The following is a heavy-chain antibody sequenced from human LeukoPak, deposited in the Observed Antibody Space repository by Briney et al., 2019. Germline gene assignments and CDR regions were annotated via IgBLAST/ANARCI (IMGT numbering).Heavy chain of an antibody. CDR3: ARQGVLYGFDF. J-gene: IGHJ4*02. CDR2: IYNRGDT. Sequence: PSETLSLTCSVSRGVVNNPAVYWVWIRQPPGKGLECLGGIYNRGDTFYNPSLMSRVDFSIDTSKDQFSLSLMSVTAADTAIYYCARQGVLYGFDFWGQGIPVTVSS. V-gene: IGHV4-39*01. CDR1: RGVVNNPAVY. D-gene: IGHD3-16*01.